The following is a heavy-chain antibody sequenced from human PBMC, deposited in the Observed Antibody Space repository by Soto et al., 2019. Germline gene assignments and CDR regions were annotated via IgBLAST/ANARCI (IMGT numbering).Heavy chain of an antibody. CDR2: IYYCGST. CDR3: ARQYYYGSGSYGGNWFDP. Sequence: SETLSLTCTVSGGSISSYYWSWIRQPPGKGLEWIGYIYYCGSTNYNPSLKSRVTISVDTSKNQFSLKLSSVTAADTAVYYCARQYYYGSGSYGGNWFDPWGQGTLVTVSS. V-gene: IGHV4-59*08. J-gene: IGHJ5*02. D-gene: IGHD3-10*01. CDR1: GGSISSYY.